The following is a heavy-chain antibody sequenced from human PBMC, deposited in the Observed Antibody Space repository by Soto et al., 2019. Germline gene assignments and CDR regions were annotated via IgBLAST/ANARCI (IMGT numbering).Heavy chain of an antibody. CDR1: GGSISSGGYS. CDR3: ARVVATVTSYYFDY. D-gene: IGHD4-17*01. J-gene: IGHJ4*02. CDR2: IYYRGNT. V-gene: IGHV4-30-2*01. Sequence: SETLSLTCAVSGGSISSGGYSWSWIRQPPGKGLEWIGYIYYRGNTYYNPSLKSRVTISVDRSKNQFSLKVNSMTAADTAVYYCARVVATVTSYYFDYWGQGALVTVSS.